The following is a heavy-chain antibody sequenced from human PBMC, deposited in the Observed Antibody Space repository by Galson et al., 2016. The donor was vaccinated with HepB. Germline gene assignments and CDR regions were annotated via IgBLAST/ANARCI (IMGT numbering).Heavy chain of an antibody. V-gene: IGHV3-48*01. CDR2: ISGSGDRI. D-gene: IGHD1-26*01. CDR3: VREAPWSYLFKY. J-gene: IGHJ4*02. Sequence: SLRLSRAASGFTFHNYGMNWVRQAPGNGLEWLSYISGSGDRIYYADYVKGRFTISRDNAKNTLYLHMFSQRAEDTGVYYCVREAPWSYLFKYWGQGTLVTVSS. CDR1: GFTFHNYG.